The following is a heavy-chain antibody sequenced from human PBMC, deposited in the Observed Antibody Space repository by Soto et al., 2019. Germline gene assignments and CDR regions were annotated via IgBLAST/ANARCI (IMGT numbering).Heavy chain of an antibody. D-gene: IGHD1-7*01. CDR3: ARPPSGTTSFFDS. Sequence: PRESLKISCKGSGYSFTSNWIGWVRQMPGKGLEWMGIIYPSDSDTRYSPSFQGQVTISADKSISTAYLQWSSLKASDTAVYYCARPPSGTTSFFDSWGQGTLVTVSS. CDR2: IYPSDSDT. J-gene: IGHJ4*02. CDR1: GYSFTSNW. V-gene: IGHV5-51*01.